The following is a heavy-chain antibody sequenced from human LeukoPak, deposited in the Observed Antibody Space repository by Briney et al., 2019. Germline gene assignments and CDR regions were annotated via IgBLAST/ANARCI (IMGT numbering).Heavy chain of an antibody. CDR3: ARDMIVEDLGFDY. CDR2: INPNSGGT. CDR1: GYTFTGYY. J-gene: IGHJ4*02. Sequence: ASVKVSCKASGYTFTGYYMHWVRQAPGQGLEWMGWINPNSGGTNYAQKFQGRVTMTRDTSISTAYMELSRLRSDDTAVYYCARDMIVEDLGFDYWGQGTLVTVSS. D-gene: IGHD3-22*01. V-gene: IGHV1-2*02.